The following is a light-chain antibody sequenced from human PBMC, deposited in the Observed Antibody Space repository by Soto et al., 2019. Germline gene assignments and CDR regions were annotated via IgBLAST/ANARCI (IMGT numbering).Light chain of an antibody. J-gene: IGKJ4*01. V-gene: IGKV1-27*01. CDR2: AAS. Sequence: DIPMTQSPSSLSASVGDRVTITCRASQGISNYLAWYQQIPGKVPKLLISAASTLQSGVPSRFSGSGSGTDVTLTISSLQPEDVATYYCQKYTNVPAFGGGTKVEIK. CDR1: QGISNY. CDR3: QKYTNVPA.